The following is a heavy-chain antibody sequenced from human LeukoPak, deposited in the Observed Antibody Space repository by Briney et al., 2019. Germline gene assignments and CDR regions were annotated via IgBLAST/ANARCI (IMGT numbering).Heavy chain of an antibody. Sequence: GGSLRLSCAASGFTFSSYSMNWVRQAPGKGLEWVSSISSGSSYIYYADSVKCRFTISRDNAKNSLYLQMNSLRAEDTAVYYCAGDYGGNSVYYYHMDIWGKGTTVTVSS. CDR2: ISSGSSYI. D-gene: IGHD4-23*01. V-gene: IGHV3-21*01. CDR1: GFTFSSYS. CDR3: AGDYGGNSVYYYHMDI. J-gene: IGHJ6*03.